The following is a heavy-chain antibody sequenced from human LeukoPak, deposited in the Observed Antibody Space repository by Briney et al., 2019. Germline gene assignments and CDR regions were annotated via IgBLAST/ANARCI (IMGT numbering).Heavy chain of an antibody. CDR3: ARDRPGIAAAGGVD. V-gene: IGHV4-61*01. Sequence: SETLPLTYTVSGGSVSSGSYYWSWIRQPPGKGLEWIGYIYYSGSTNYNPSLKSRVTISVDTSQNQFSLKLSSVTAADTAVYYCARDRPGIAAAGGVDWGQGSLVTVSS. D-gene: IGHD6-13*01. CDR2: IYYSGST. CDR1: GGSVSSGSYY. J-gene: IGHJ4*02.